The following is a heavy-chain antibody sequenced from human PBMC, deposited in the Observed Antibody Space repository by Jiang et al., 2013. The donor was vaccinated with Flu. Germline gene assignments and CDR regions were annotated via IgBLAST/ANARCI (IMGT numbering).Heavy chain of an antibody. V-gene: IGHV1-46*01. CDR1: GYTFTSYY. Sequence: SGAEVKKPGASVKVSCKASGYTFTSYYMHWVRQAPGQGLEWMGIINPSGGSTSYAQKFQGRVTMTRDTSTSTVYMELSSLRSEDTAVYYCARGRDIVATINGWFDPWGQGTLVTVSS. D-gene: IGHD5-12*01. CDR3: ARGRDIVATINGWFDP. CDR2: INPSGGST. J-gene: IGHJ5*02.